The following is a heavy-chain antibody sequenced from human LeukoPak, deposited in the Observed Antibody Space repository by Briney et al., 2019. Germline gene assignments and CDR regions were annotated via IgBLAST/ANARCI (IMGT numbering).Heavy chain of an antibody. CDR3: ANYVSGTMRDY. CDR2: IDYRERT. CDR1: GGSITTSGHY. J-gene: IGHJ4*02. D-gene: IGHD3-16*01. V-gene: IGHV4-39*01. Sequence: PSETLSLTCTVSGGSITTSGHYWGWIRQPPGKGLEWIGSIDYRERTTYNPSLKSRVTISADTSRNQFSLKLSSVTATDTAVYYCANYVSGTMRDYWSQGTLVTVSS.